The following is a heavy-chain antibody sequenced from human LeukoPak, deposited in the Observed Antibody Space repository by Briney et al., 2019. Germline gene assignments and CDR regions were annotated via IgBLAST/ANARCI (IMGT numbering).Heavy chain of an antibody. D-gene: IGHD3-16*02. CDR2: IIPILGIA. CDR3: ARVLTFEGVITTLFP. V-gene: IGHV1-69*04. J-gene: IGHJ4*02. CDR1: GDLLSILA. Sequence: VASVKVSYKACGDLLSILATRWVPQAPGQGLEWMGRIIPILGIANYAQKFQGRVTITADKSTSTAYMELSSLRSEDTTVYQCARVLTFEGVITTLFPWGQGTLVTVSS.